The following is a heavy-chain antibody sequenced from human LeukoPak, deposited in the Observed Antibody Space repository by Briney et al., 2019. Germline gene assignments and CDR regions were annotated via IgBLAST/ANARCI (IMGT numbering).Heavy chain of an antibody. D-gene: IGHD3-3*01. CDR1: GGTFSSYA. J-gene: IGHJ6*03. V-gene: IGHV1-69*05. Sequence: GASVKVSCKASGGTFSSYAISWVRQAPGQGLEWMGGIIPIVGTANYAQKFQGRVTITTDESTSTAYMELSSLRSEDTAVYYCARGWGDTIFGVTPSDYYYYMDVWGKGTTVTVSS. CDR3: ARGWGDTIFGVTPSDYYYYMDV. CDR2: IIPIVGTA.